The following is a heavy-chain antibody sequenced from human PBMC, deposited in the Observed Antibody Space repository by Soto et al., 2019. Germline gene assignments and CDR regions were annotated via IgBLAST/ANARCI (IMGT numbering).Heavy chain of an antibody. V-gene: IGHV5-51*01. J-gene: IGHJ4*02. Sequence: GESLKISCRTSGYSITSYWIGWVSQMPGKGLEWMGLIYPSDSDTRYSPSFQGQVTISADKSISTIYLQWSSLKASDTAIYYCARLRGDGNRDYSGQGSLVTVSS. CDR3: ARLRGDGNRDY. CDR2: IYPSDSDT. D-gene: IGHD3-10*01. CDR1: GYSITSYW.